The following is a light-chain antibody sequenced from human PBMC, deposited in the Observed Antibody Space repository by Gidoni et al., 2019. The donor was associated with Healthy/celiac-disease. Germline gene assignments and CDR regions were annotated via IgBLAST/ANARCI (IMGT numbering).Light chain of an antibody. CDR1: QSVSSY. CDR2: DAS. J-gene: IGKJ2*01. CDR3: QQRSNWPPGYT. V-gene: IGKV3-11*01. Sequence: EIVLTQSPATLSFSPGDSATISCSASQSVSSYLAWYQQKTGQAPRILIYDASNRATGITARCSGSGAGTDFTPTISSLEPEDFSVDYCQQRSNWPPGYTFGQGTKLEIK.